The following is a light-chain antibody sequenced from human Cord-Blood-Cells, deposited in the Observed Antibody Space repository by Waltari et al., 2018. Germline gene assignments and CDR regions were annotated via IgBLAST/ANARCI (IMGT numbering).Light chain of an antibody. CDR2: SNN. V-gene: IGLV1-44*01. Sequence: QSVLTQPPSASGTPGQGGTISCSGSSSNIGSNTVNWYQQLPGTAPKRLIYSNNQRPSGVPDRFSGSKSGTSASLAISGLQSEDEADYYCAAWDDSLKVFGTGTKVTVL. J-gene: IGLJ1*01. CDR3: AAWDDSLKV. CDR1: SSNIGSNT.